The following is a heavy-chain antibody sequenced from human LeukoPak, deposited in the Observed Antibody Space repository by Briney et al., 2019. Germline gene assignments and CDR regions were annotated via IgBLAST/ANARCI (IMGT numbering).Heavy chain of an antibody. CDR2: ISYDGGNK. D-gene: IGHD3-22*01. J-gene: IGHJ4*02. Sequence: GGSLRLSCAASGFIFSTYYMHWVRQAPGKGLEWVTIISYDGGNKYYADSVKCRFTISRDNSKDTLFLQMHSLRADDTAVYYCAREYSSGYYRTFDFWGQGTLVTVSS. CDR3: AREYSSGYYRTFDF. V-gene: IGHV3-30-3*01. CDR1: GFIFSTYY.